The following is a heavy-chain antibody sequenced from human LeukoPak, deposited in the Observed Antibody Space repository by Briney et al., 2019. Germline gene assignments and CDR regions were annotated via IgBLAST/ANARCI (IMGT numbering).Heavy chain of an antibody. D-gene: IGHD3-22*01. V-gene: IGHV3-21*01. CDR3: ARGYYDSSGYHDAFDI. CDR1: GFTFSSYS. J-gene: IGHJ3*02. CDR2: ISSSSSYI. Sequence: PGGSLRLSCAASGFTFSSYSMNWVRQAPGKGLEWVSSISSSSSYIYYADSVKGRFTISRDNAKNSLYLQMNSLRAEDTAVYYCARGYYDSSGYHDAFDIWGQGTMVTVSS.